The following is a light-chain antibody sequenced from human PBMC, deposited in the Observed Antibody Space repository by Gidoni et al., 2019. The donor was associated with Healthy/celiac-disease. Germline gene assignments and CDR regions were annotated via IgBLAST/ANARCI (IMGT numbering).Light chain of an antibody. CDR3: SAWDSSLSALL. J-gene: IGLJ1*01. V-gene: IGLV10-54*04. Sequence: QAGLTQPPSVSKGLRQTATLTCTGNSNNVGNQGAAWLQQHQGHPPKLLSYRNNNRPSGISERFSASRSGNTASLTITGLQPEDEADYYCSAWDSSLSALLFGTGTKVTVL. CDR2: RNN. CDR1: SNNVGNQG.